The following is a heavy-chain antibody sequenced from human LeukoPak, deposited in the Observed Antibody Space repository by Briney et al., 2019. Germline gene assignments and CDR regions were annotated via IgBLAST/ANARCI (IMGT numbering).Heavy chain of an antibody. D-gene: IGHD3-22*01. V-gene: IGHV1-69*13. J-gene: IGHJ4*02. Sequence: GASVKVSCKASGGTFSSYAISWVRQAPGQGLEWMGGIIPIFGTANYAQKFQGRVTITADESTSTAYMELSSLRSEDTAVYYCTREEYDSSGYYPYWGQGTLVTVSS. CDR3: TREEYDSSGYYPY. CDR2: IIPIFGTA. CDR1: GGTFSSYA.